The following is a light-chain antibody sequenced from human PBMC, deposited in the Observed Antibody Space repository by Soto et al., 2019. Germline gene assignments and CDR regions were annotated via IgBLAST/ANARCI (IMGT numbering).Light chain of an antibody. J-gene: IGKJ1*01. V-gene: IGKV1-39*01. Sequence: DIQMTQARSSVSASVGDRVSITWRASQSISSYLNWYQQKPGKAPKLLIYAASSLQSGVPSRFSGSGSGTDFTLTISSLQPEDFATYYCQQSSEATWTLGQGTKVDI. CDR2: AAS. CDR1: QSISSY. CDR3: QQSSEATWT.